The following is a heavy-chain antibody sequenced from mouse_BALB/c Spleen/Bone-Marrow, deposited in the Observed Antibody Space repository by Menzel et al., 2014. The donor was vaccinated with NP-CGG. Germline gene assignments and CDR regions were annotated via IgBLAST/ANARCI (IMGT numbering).Heavy chain of an antibody. Sequence: EVKLMESGPELVKPGASVKISCKASGYSFTGYFMNWVMQSHGKSLEWIGRINPYNGDTFYNQKFKGKATLTVDKSSSTAHMELRSLASEDSAVYYCAGSGDYAGFAYWGQGTLVTVSA. V-gene: IGHV1-20*02. J-gene: IGHJ3*01. D-gene: IGHD2-4*01. CDR2: INPYNGDT. CDR1: GYSFTGYF. CDR3: AGSGDYAGFAY.